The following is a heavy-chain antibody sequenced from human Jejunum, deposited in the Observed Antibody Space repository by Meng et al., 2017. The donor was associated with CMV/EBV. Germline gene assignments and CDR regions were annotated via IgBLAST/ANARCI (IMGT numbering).Heavy chain of an antibody. V-gene: IGHV3-21*01. CDR2: ISSSSTYI. J-gene: IGHJ4*02. D-gene: IGHD1-1*01. CDR1: GLEFSSYS. CDR3: ARGLERQGYFDF. Sequence: SGLEFSSYSMNWVRKAPGKGLEWVSSISSSSTYIYYADSVKGRFTISRDNAKNSLHLQMNSLTAADTAVYYCARGLERQGYFDFWGQGKLVTVSS.